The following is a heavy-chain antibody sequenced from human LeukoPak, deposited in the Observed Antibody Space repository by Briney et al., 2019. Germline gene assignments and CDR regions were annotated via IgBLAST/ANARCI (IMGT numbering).Heavy chain of an antibody. V-gene: IGHV4-38-2*01. CDR2: IYHSGST. J-gene: IGHJ5*02. CDR1: GYSISSGYY. Sequence: SETLSLTCAVSGYSISSGYYWGWIRQPPGKGLEWIGSIYHSGSTYYNPSLKGRVTISVDTSKNQFSLKLSSVTAADTAVYYCARHADYDFWSGYSAGNGDWFDPWGQGTLVTVSS. CDR3: ARHADYDFWSGYSAGNGDWFDP. D-gene: IGHD3-3*01.